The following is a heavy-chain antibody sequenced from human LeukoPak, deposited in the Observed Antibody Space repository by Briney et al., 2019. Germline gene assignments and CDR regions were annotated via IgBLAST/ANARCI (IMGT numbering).Heavy chain of an antibody. CDR2: IRYDGSNK. CDR3: AKALGYCSGGSCYDSAMDV. CDR1: GFTFSSYG. V-gene: IGHV3-30*02. Sequence: AGGSLRLSCAASGFTFSSYGMHWVRQAPGKGLEWVAFIRYDGSNKYDADSVKGRFTISRDNSKNTLYLQMNSLRAEDTAVYYCAKALGYCSGGSCYDSAMDVWGKGTTVTVSS. J-gene: IGHJ6*03. D-gene: IGHD2-15*01.